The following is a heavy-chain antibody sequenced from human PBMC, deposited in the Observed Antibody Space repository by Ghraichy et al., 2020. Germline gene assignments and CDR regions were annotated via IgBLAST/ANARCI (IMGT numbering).Heavy chain of an antibody. CDR2: MNPNSGNT. V-gene: IGHV1-8*01. J-gene: IGHJ4*02. D-gene: IGHD2-15*01. Sequence: ASVKVSCKASGYTFTRHDVNWVRQAPGQGLEWMGWMNPNSGNTAYAQKFLGRLTLTRKTSVTTAYLDLSSLTSEDTAVYYCARGGDSYSMDFWGQGTLLTVSS. CDR1: GYTFTRHD. CDR3: ARGGDSYSMDF.